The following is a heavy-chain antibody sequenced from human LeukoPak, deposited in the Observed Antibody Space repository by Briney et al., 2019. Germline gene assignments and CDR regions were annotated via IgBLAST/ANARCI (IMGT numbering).Heavy chain of an antibody. Sequence: PGGSLRLSCAASGFTFSDYWMHWVRQVPGKGLVWVARINADGSITNHADSVKGRFTISRGNAENTLYLQMNSLRAEDTAVYYCVRGALLPGIDYWGQGTLVTVSS. CDR1: GFTFSDYW. CDR2: INADGSIT. V-gene: IGHV3-74*01. D-gene: IGHD1-26*01. J-gene: IGHJ4*02. CDR3: VRGALLPGIDY.